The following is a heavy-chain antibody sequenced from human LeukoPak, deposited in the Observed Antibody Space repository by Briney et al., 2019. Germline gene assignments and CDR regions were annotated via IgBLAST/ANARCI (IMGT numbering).Heavy chain of an antibody. CDR3: ARGLHAVDY. Sequence: SETLSLTCTVSGGSISSYYWSWIRQPPGKGLEWIGYIYYSVSTNYNPSLKSRVTISVDTSKNQFSLKLSSVTAADTAVHYCARGLHAVDYWGQGTLVTVSS. CDR1: GGSISSYY. CDR2: IYYSVST. J-gene: IGHJ4*02. D-gene: IGHD5-24*01. V-gene: IGHV4-59*01.